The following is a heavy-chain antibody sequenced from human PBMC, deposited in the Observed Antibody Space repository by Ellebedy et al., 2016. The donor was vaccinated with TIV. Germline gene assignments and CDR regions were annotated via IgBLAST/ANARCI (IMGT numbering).Heavy chain of an antibody. CDR1: GFSFSNFW. D-gene: IGHD3-3*01. CDR3: VGFGVFNL. Sequence: GESLKISCAAWGFSFSNFWMSWVRQAPGKGLEWVAHIRTDGSETYYVDSVKGRVTISRENAKNALFLQMDGLRVDDSAVYYCVGFGVFNLWGQGAPVTVSS. J-gene: IGHJ5*02. CDR2: IRTDGSET. V-gene: IGHV3-7*01.